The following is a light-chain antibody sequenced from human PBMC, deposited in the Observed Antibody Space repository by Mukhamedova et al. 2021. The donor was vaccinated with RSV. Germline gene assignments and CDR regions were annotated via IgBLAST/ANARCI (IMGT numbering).Light chain of an antibody. CDR2: AAS. Sequence: WYQRRVHGKAPKLLIYAASRLQSGVPSRFSGSGSGTEFTLNISGLQPEAFATYYCQQGNSFPPRFTFGPGTKVDI. V-gene: IGKV1-12*01. CDR3: QQGNSFPPRFT. J-gene: IGKJ3*01.